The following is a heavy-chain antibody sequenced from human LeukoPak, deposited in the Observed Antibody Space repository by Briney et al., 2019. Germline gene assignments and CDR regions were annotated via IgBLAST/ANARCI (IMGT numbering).Heavy chain of an antibody. J-gene: IGHJ4*02. CDR2: IYSGGSI. CDR1: GFTVSDNY. V-gene: IGHV3-53*04. D-gene: IGHD5/OR15-5a*01. CDR3: ASGSRFDY. Sequence: SGGSLRLSCAASGFTVSDNYMSRVRQAPGKGLEWVSVIYSGGSIYYTDSVKGRFTISRHNSKNTLYLQMNSLRTEDTAVYYCASGSRFDYWGQGTLVTVSS.